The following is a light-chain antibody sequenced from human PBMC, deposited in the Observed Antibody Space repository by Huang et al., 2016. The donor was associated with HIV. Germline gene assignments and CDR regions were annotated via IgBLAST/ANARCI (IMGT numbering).Light chain of an antibody. CDR1: QSINNY. CDR2: RSA. J-gene: IGKJ1*01. V-gene: IGKV1-5*03. Sequence: QMTQSPSTLSAYVGDRITITCRASQSINNYFAWYQQKAGKAPDRLIYRSATLDSGVPSRCSGSGSGTTFTLTISSLQPDDFATYYCQQYDSYWTFGQGTKVE. CDR3: QQYDSYWT.